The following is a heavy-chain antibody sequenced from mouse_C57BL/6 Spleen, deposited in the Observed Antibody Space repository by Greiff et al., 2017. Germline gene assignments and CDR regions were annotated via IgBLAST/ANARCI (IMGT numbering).Heavy chain of an antibody. D-gene: IGHD3-2*02. CDR2: INPNNGGT. CDR3: ARGGRSGPFAY. J-gene: IGHJ3*01. Sequence: EVQLQQSGPELVKPGASVKIPCKASGYTFTDYNMDWVKQSHGKSLEWIGDINPNNGGTNYNQKFKGKATLTVDKSSSTAYMELRSLTSEDTAVYYCARGGRSGPFAYWGQGTLVTVSA. V-gene: IGHV1-18*01. CDR1: GYTFTDYN.